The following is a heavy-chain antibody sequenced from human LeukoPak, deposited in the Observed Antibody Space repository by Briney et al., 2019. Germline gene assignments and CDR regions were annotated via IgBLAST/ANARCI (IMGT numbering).Heavy chain of an antibody. Sequence: SETLSLTCAVYGGSFSGYYWSWIRQPPGKGLEWIGEINHSGSTNYNPSLKSRVTISVDTSKNQFSLKLSSVTAADTAVYYCARGSGTDYDFWSGYYTACDYWGQGTLVTVSS. J-gene: IGHJ4*02. CDR2: INHSGST. D-gene: IGHD3-3*01. V-gene: IGHV4-34*01. CDR1: GGSFSGYY. CDR3: ARGSGTDYDFWSGYYTACDY.